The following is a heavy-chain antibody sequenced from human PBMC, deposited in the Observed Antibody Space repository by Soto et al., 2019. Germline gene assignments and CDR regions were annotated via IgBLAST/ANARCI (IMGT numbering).Heavy chain of an antibody. CDR3: ASPSVYYYGSADAFDI. V-gene: IGHV1-18*01. D-gene: IGHD3-10*01. CDR2: ISAYNGNT. Sequence: QVQLVQSGAEVKKPGASVKVSCKASDYTFITYGISWVRQAPGQGLEWMGWISAYNGNTNYAQKLQGRVTMTTDTSTNTAYMERRSLRSDDTAVYYCASPSVYYYGSADAFDIWGQGTMVTVSS. CDR1: DYTFITYG. J-gene: IGHJ3*02.